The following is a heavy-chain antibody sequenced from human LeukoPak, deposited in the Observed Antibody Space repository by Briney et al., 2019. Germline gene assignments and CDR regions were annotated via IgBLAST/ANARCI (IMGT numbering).Heavy chain of an antibody. D-gene: IGHD3-22*01. CDR1: GGSISSSGFY. CDR3: ARQWNSSGYHEYFQH. V-gene: IGHV4-39*01. J-gene: IGHJ1*01. CDR2: IYYSGTT. Sequence: SETLSLTCTVSGGSISSSGFYWGWIRQPPGMGLEWIGSIYYSGTTYYNPSLNSRVTISADTSKNQFTLKLSSVNAADADVYYCARQWNSSGYHEYFQHWGQGTLVTVSS.